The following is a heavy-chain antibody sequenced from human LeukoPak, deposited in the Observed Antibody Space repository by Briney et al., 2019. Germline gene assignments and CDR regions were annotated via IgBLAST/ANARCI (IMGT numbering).Heavy chain of an antibody. V-gene: IGHV1-46*01. D-gene: IGHD1-1*01. CDR1: GGTFSSYA. J-gene: IGHJ4*02. CDR3: ARDVPTTGTTPTADY. Sequence: ASVKVSCKASGGTFSSYAISWVRQAPGQGLEWVGIINPSGGSTSYAQKFQGRVTMTRDTSTSTAYMELRSLRSDDTAVYYCARDVPTTGTTPTADYWGQGTLVTVSS. CDR2: INPSGGST.